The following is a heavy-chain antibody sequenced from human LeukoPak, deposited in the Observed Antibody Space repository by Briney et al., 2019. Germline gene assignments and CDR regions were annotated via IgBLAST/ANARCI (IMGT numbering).Heavy chain of an antibody. CDR2: ISDSGGST. V-gene: IGHV3-64D*09. Sequence: PGGSLRLSCVASGLSVSSNYMSWVRQAPGKGLEYVSAISDSGGSTYYADSVKGRFTISRDNSKNTLYLQMSSLRAEDTAVYFCVRGYSFGPYGMDVWGQGTTVTVSS. J-gene: IGHJ6*02. D-gene: IGHD2-15*01. CDR3: VRGYSFGPYGMDV. CDR1: GLSVSSNY.